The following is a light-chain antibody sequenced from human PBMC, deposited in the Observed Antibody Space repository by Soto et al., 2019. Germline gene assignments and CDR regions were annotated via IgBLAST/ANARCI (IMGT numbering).Light chain of an antibody. CDR3: QQANSFPRT. Sequence: DIQMTQSPSSVSASVGDRVTITCRASQDISVWLAWYQQKPGRAPKLMIYAASNLQTGVPSRFSGSGSGTDFTLPISSLQPEDFATYYCQQANSFPRTFGPGTKVDIK. V-gene: IGKV1D-12*01. J-gene: IGKJ3*01. CDR2: AAS. CDR1: QDISVW.